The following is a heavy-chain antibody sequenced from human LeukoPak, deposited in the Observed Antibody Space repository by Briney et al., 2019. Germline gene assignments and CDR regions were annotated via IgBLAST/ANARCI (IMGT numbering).Heavy chain of an antibody. V-gene: IGHV1-18*04. J-gene: IGHJ6*04. CDR2: ISAYNGNT. CDR3: ARYCSGGSCYYYYYGMDV. Sequence: ASVKVSCKASGYTFTSYGISWVRQAPGQGLEWMGWISAYNGNTNYAQKLQGRVAMTTDTSTSTAYMELRSLRSDDTAVYYCARYCSGGSCYYYYYGMDVWGKGTTVTVSS. D-gene: IGHD2-15*01. CDR1: GYTFTSYG.